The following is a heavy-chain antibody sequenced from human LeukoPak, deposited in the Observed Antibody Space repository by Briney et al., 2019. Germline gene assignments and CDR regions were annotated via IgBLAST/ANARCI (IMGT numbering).Heavy chain of an antibody. D-gene: IGHD5-18*01. CDR1: GFTFSSYS. J-gene: IGHJ4*02. V-gene: IGHV3-48*01. Sequence: PVGSLRLSRAASGFTFSSYSMNWVRQAPGKGLEWVSYISSSSSTIYYADYADSVKGRFTISRDNAKNSLYLQMNSMRVEDTAVYYCARERGYSYGYNDYWGQAAMATDSS. CDR3: ARERGYSYGYNDY. CDR2: ISSSSSTI.